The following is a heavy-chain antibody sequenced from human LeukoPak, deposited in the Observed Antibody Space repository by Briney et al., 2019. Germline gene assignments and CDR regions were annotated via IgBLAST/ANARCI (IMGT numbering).Heavy chain of an antibody. Sequence: ESGGSLRLSCAASGFTFSTYWMHWVRQAPGKGLVWVSRIDNGGSTTLYADSVRGRFTISRDNAKNTLYLQMNSLRAEDTAVYYCARDGGYHSGSGSRNYFDYWGQGTLVTVSS. CDR2: IDNGGSTT. CDR3: ARDGGYHSGSGSRNYFDY. CDR1: GFTFSTYW. J-gene: IGHJ4*02. V-gene: IGHV3-74*01. D-gene: IGHD3-10*01.